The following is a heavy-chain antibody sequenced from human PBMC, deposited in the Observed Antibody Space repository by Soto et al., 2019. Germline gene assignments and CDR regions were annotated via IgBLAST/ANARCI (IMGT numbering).Heavy chain of an antibody. D-gene: IGHD5-12*01. CDR3: ASGRGDGYNPLGWFDP. V-gene: IGHV1-69*12. J-gene: IGHJ5*02. Sequence: QVQLVQSGAEVKKPGSSVKVSCKASGGTFSSYAISWVRQAPGQGLEWMGGIIPIFGTTNYAQKFQGRVTITADESTSTAYMELSSLRSEDTAVYYCASGRGDGYNPLGWFDPWGQGTLVTVSS. CDR2: IIPIFGTT. CDR1: GGTFSSYA.